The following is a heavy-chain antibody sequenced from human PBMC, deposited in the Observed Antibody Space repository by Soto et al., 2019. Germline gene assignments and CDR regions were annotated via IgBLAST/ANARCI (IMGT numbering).Heavy chain of an antibody. CDR1: GGSISSYY. CDR3: ARGRSAKSWLRSLPGYYYYYGMDV. J-gene: IGHJ6*02. CDR2: IYTSGGT. Sequence: KTSETLSLTCTVSGGSISSYYWSWIRQPAGKGLEWIGRIYTSGGTNYNPSLKSRVTMSVDTSKNQFSLKLSSVTAADTAVYYCARGRSAKSWLRSLPGYYYYYGMDVWGQGTTVTVS. D-gene: IGHD5-12*01. V-gene: IGHV4-4*07.